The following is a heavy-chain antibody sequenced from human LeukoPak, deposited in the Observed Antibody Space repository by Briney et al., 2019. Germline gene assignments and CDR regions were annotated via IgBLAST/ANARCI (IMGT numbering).Heavy chain of an antibody. Sequence: GESLRLSCAASGFTFSGFARSWVRRTPGKGLEWVSRISGSGDNTLYADSVKGRFTISRDNSKNTLYLEMNSLRAEDTAIYYCAKMKGHPLPKYYMDVWGQGTTVTVSS. CDR2: ISGSGDNT. J-gene: IGHJ6*01. CDR3: AKMKGHPLPKYYMDV. V-gene: IGHV3-23*01. CDR1: GFTFSGFA. D-gene: IGHD1-26*01.